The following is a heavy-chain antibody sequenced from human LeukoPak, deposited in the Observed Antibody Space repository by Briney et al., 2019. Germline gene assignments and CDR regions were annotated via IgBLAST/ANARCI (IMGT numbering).Heavy chain of an antibody. CDR2: IWYDGSNK. D-gene: IGHD6-13*01. CDR3: ARATGMYSTKGDLDY. Sequence: GGSLRLSCAASGFTFSSYAMSWVRQAPGKGLEWVAVIWYDGSNKYYADSVKGRFTISRDNSKNTLYLQMNSLRAEDTAVYYCARATGMYSTKGDLDYWGQGTLVTVSS. J-gene: IGHJ4*02. CDR1: GFTFSSYA. V-gene: IGHV3-33*08.